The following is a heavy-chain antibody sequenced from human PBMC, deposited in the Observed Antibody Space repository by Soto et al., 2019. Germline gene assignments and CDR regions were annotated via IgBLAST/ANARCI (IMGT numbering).Heavy chain of an antibody. J-gene: IGHJ5*02. CDR1: GGSVRSSTYY. V-gene: IGHV4-61*01. D-gene: IGHD3-10*01. CDR3: ARQRYGSGSLYNWFDP. CDR2: IYYSGST. Sequence: SETLSLTCTVSGGSVRSSTYYWGWIRQPPGKGLEWIGYIYYSGSTNYNPSLKSRITMSVDSSKNQFSLKLSSVTAADTAVYYCARQRYGSGSLYNWFDPWGQGTLVNVSS.